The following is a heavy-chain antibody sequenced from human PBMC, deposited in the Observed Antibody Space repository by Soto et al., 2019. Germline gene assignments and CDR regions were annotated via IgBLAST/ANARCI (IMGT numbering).Heavy chain of an antibody. CDR2: INAHNGNT. CDR1: GYTFTSYG. Sequence: QVHLVQSGAEVKKPGASVKVSCKASGYTFTSYGITWVRQAPGQGLEWMGWINAHNGNTDYAQKLQGRVIVTRDTSTSTAYMELRSLRSDDTAVYYCARGRYGDYWGQGALVTVSS. V-gene: IGHV1-18*01. CDR3: ARGRYGDY. J-gene: IGHJ4*02. D-gene: IGHD1-1*01.